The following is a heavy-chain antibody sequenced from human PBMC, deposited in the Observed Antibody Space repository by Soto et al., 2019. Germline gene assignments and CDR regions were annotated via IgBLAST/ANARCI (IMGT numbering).Heavy chain of an antibody. CDR1: GFTFSNNY. CDR2: IYSSGST. J-gene: IGHJ4*02. Sequence: GGSLRLSCAASGFTFSNNYMTWVRQAPGKGLEWVSFIYSSGSTYYADSVKGRFTISRDNFKNTLYLQMNSLRAEDTAVYYCARGNSYTQPFFDYWGLGTLVTVSS. D-gene: IGHD5-18*01. CDR3: ARGNSYTQPFFDY. V-gene: IGHV3-53*01.